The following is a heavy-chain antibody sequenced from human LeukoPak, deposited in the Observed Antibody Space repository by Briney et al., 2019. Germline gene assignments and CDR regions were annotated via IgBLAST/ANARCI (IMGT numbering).Heavy chain of an antibody. J-gene: IGHJ4*02. CDR1: GGTFSSYA. CDR3: ARVDSSSGYYHQFDY. D-gene: IGHD3-22*01. V-gene: IGHV1-69*01. CDR2: IIPIFGTA. Sequence: SVKVYCKASGGTFSSYAISWVRQAPGQGLEWMGGIIPIFGTANYAQKFQGRVTITADESTSTAYMELSSLRSEDTAVYYCARVDSSSGYYHQFDYWGQGTLVTVSS.